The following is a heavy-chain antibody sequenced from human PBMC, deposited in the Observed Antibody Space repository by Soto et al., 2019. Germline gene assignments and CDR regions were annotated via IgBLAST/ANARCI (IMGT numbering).Heavy chain of an antibody. CDR2: MNPYSGDT. D-gene: IGHD6-13*01. V-gene: IGHV1-8*01. CDR1: GYTFTSDD. CDR3: ARGVAAAGTDWFDP. Sequence: QVQLVQSGAEVKKPGASVKVSCKASGYTFTSDDIYWVRQATGQGLEWMGWMNPYSGDTGYAQKFQGRVTMTRDTSISTAYMELSSLSSEDTAVYYCARGVAAAGTDWFDPWGQGTLVTVSS. J-gene: IGHJ5*02.